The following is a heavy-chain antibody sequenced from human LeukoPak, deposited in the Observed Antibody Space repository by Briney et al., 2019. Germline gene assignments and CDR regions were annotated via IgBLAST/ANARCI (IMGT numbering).Heavy chain of an antibody. V-gene: IGHV3-23*01. CDR1: GFTFSSYA. CDR3: AKDGESGGNYPDY. Sequence: GGSLRLSCAASGFTFSSYAMSWVRQAPGKGLEWVSAIGGSGGSTYYADSVKGRFTISRDNSKNTLYLQMNSLRAEDTAVYYCAKDGESGGNYPDYWGQGTLVTVSS. J-gene: IGHJ4*02. D-gene: IGHD4-11*01. CDR2: IGGSGGST.